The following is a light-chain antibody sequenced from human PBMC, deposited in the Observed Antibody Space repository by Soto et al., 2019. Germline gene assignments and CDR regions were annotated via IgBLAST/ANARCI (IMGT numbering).Light chain of an antibody. Sequence: DIQMTQSPSSLSASVGDRVTITCPASQGIGDELDWYQQKPGKAPKRLIYAASTLQSGVPSRFSGSGSGTEFTLTISSLQPEDFATYYCLQHNTYPSTFGQGTKLEIK. CDR3: LQHNTYPST. CDR2: AAS. V-gene: IGKV1-17*01. CDR1: QGIGDE. J-gene: IGKJ2*01.